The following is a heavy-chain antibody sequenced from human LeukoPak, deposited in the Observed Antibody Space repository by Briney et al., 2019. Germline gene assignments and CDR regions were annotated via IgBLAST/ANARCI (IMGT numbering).Heavy chain of an antibody. V-gene: IGHV1-3*01. CDR1: GYIFTPHH. Sequence: ASVKVSCKTSGYIFTPHHIHWMRQAPGQGLELLGWISAANNPEYSQKFQGRVVITRDASATTSYLELNSLRSEDTAVYYCAMSVEMPPIPSFDYWGQGTLVTVSS. CDR3: AMSVEMPPIPSFDY. D-gene: IGHD5-24*01. CDR2: ISAANNP. J-gene: IGHJ4*02.